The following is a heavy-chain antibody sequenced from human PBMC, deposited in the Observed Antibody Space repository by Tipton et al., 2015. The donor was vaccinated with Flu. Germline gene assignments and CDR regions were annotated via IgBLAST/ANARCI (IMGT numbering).Heavy chain of an antibody. CDR2: IYTTGST. CDR3: ARGDCSSTSCLDY. V-gene: IGHV4-61*02. Sequence: TLSLTCTVSGGFITSGSYYWSWIRQSAGKGLEWIGRIYTTGSTNYNPSLKSRATISVDTSKNQFSLKLSSVTAADTAVYYCARGDCSSTSCLDYWGQGTLVTVSS. J-gene: IGHJ4*02. D-gene: IGHD2-2*01. CDR1: GGFITSGSYY.